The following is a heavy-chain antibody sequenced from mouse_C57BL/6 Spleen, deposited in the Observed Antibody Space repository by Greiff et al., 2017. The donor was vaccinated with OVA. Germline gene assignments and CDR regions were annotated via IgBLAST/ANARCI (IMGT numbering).Heavy chain of an antibody. CDR3: ARDYYGSSSAWFAY. J-gene: IGHJ3*01. CDR1: GFNIKDYY. D-gene: IGHD1-1*01. Sequence: EVKLMESGAELVKPGASVKLSCTASGFNIKDYYMHWVKQRTEQGLEWIGRIDPEDGETKYAPEFKGQATITADTSSNTAYLQLSSLTSEDTAVYCCARDYYGSSSAWFAYWGQGTLVTVSA. V-gene: IGHV14-2*01. CDR2: IDPEDGET.